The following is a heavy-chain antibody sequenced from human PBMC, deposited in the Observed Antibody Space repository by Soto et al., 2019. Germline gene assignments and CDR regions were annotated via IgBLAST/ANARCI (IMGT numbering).Heavy chain of an antibody. CDR1: RFTFSSYA. CDR2: ISPDGSDT. D-gene: IGHD1-26*01. J-gene: IGHJ3*01. Sequence: QVQLVESGGDVVQPGGSLRLSCAGSRFTFSSYAMHWVRQAPGKGLEWVSVISPDGSDTFYAESVKGRFTISRDNSKNTMYVQINSLRPEDTAIYYCARDGGSPGNYYSASDLWGQGTMVTVSS. CDR3: ARDGGSPGNYYSASDL. V-gene: IGHV3-30*04.